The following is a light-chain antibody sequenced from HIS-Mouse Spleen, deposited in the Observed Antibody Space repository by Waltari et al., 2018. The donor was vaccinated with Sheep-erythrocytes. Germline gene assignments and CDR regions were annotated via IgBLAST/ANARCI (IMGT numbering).Light chain of an antibody. CDR2: EGS. V-gene: IGLV2-23*01. CDR1: SRDVGSYNL. Sequence: QSALTQPASVSGSPGQSITISFTGTSRDVGSYNLVPWYQQHPGKAPKLMIYEGSKRPSGVSSGFSGSKAGNTASLTISGLQAEDEADYYCCSYAGSSTPWVFGGGTKLTVL. CDR3: CSYAGSSTPWV. J-gene: IGLJ3*02.